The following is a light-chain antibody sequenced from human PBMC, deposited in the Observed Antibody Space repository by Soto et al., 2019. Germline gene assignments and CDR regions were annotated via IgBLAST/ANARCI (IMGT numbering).Light chain of an antibody. Sequence: EIVLTQSPGTLSLSPGERATLSCRASQSVGITYLAWYQQKPGQAPRLLIYGASSRATGIPDRCSGSGSGTDYTLTISRLEPEDFAVYYCQEYGSSRTFGQGTTVVIK. CDR2: GAS. CDR3: QEYGSSRT. J-gene: IGKJ1*01. V-gene: IGKV3-20*01. CDR1: QSVGITY.